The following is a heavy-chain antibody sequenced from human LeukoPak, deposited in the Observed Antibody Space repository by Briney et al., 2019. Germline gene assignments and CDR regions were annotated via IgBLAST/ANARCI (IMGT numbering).Heavy chain of an antibody. CDR2: INHSGST. D-gene: IGHD6-6*01. V-gene: IGHV4-34*01. Sequence: SETLSLTCAAYGGSFSGYYWSWIRQPPGKGLEWIGEINHSGSTNYNPSLKSRVTISVDTSKNQFSLKLSSVTAADTAVYYCARRGSSRDFDYWGQGTLVTVSS. CDR3: ARRGSSRDFDY. CDR1: GGSFSGYY. J-gene: IGHJ4*02.